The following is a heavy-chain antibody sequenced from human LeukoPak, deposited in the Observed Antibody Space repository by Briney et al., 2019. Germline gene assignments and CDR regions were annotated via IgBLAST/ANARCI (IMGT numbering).Heavy chain of an antibody. Sequence: SQTLSLTCAISRDSVSSNSAAWNWIRQSPSRGLEWLGRTYYRSKWYNDYGVSVKGRITINPDTSKNQFSLQLNSVTPEDSAMYYCARGFCESSPGAFPIWGQGTMVTVSS. CDR1: RDSVSSNSAA. CDR2: TYYRSKWYN. D-gene: IGHD3-3*01. CDR3: ARGFCESSPGAFPI. V-gene: IGHV6-1*01. J-gene: IGHJ3*02.